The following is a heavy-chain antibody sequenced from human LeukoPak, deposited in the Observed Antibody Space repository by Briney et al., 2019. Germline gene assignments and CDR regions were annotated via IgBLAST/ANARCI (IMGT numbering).Heavy chain of an antibody. D-gene: IGHD3-16*02. V-gene: IGHV6-1*01. J-gene: IGHJ4*02. CDR1: GDSVSSTSVA. CDR3: ARDKMITFGGVIDYFDY. Sequence: SQTLSLTCDISGDSVSSTSVAWNWIRQSPSRGLEWLGRAYSRSKWYNDYAVSVKSRITIKSDTSKNQFSLQLNSVTAADTAVYYCARDKMITFGGVIDYFDYWGQGTLVTVSS. CDR2: AYSRSKWYN.